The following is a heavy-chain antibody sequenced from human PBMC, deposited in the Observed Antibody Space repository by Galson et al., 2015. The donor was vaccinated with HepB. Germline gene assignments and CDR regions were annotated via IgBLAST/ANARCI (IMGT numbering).Heavy chain of an antibody. CDR3: ARGYGESGYYYYGMDV. CDR1: GGTFSSYT. J-gene: IGHJ6*02. V-gene: IGHV1-69*02. Sequence: SVKVSCKASGGTFSSYTISWVRQAPGQGLEWMGRIIPILGIANYAQKFQGRVTITADKSTSTAYMELSSLRSEDTAVYYCARGYGESGYYYYGMDVWGQGTTVTVSS. CDR2: IIPILGIA. D-gene: IGHD4-17*01.